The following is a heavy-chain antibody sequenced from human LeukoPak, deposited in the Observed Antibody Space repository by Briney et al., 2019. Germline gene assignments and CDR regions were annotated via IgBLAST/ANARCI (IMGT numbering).Heavy chain of an antibody. V-gene: IGHV4-4*07. D-gene: IGHD4-17*01. CDR3: ARGPTTVFAFDI. J-gene: IGHJ3*02. CDR1: GGSINSYY. CDR2: IYSLGIT. Sequence: SATLSLTCTVSGGSINSYYLSWIRQPAGKGPEWIGRIYSLGITNYNPSLKSRVTMSVDTSKNQFSLRLTSVTAADTAVYYCARGPTTVFAFDIWGQGTMVTVSP.